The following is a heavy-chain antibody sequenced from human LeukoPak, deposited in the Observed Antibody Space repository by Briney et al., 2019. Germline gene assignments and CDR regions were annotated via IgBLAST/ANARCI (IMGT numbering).Heavy chain of an antibody. V-gene: IGHV3-30*02. CDR3: FKGCSSTKCSYYYYMDV. J-gene: IGHJ6*03. CDR1: GFTFRRYG. Sequence: GGPLRLSCAASGFTFRRYGMHWVPQAPDKGLEWVAFIRYYGSNKYYADSVKGRFTISRDNSKNRLYLQMNDRRVEDTATYYCFKGCSSTKCSYYYYMDVWGKGTSVTAAS. CDR2: IRYYGSNK. D-gene: IGHD2-2*01.